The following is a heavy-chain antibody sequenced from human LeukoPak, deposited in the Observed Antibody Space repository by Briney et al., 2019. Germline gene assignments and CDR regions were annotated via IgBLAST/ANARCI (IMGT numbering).Heavy chain of an antibody. CDR2: IYSGGST. D-gene: IGHD3-22*01. V-gene: IGHV3-53*01. CDR1: GFTVGSNY. CDR3: ARDRGYYYDSSSSHAFDI. Sequence: PGGSLRLSCAASGFTVGSNYMSWVRQAPGKGLEWVSVIYSGGSTYYADSVKGRFTISRDNSKNTLYLQMNSLRAEDTAVYYCARDRGYYYDSSSSHAFDIWGQGTMVTVSS. J-gene: IGHJ3*02.